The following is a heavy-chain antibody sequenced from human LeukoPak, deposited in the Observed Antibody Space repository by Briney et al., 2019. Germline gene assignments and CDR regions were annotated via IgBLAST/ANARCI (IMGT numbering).Heavy chain of an antibody. Sequence: SETLSLTCAVSGYSISSGYYWGWIRQPPGNGLEWIGSIYHSGSTYYNPSLKSRVTISVDTSKNQFSLKLSSVTAADTAVYYCAYQLLFYYFDYWGQGTLVTVSS. D-gene: IGHD2-2*01. V-gene: IGHV4-38-2*01. CDR1: GYSISSGYY. CDR2: IYHSGST. CDR3: AYQLLFYYFDY. J-gene: IGHJ4*02.